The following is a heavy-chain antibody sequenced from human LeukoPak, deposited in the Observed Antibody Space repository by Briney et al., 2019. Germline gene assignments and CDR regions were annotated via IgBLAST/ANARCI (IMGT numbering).Heavy chain of an antibody. CDR3: TRDRGAYNLYDY. J-gene: IGHJ4*02. V-gene: IGHV3-49*03. CDR2: IRSKAYGETA. CDR1: GFTFGDYA. D-gene: IGHD1-1*01. Sequence: GGSLRLSCTASGFTFGDYAMSWIRQAPGKGLEWVGFIRSKAYGETADYAASVKGRFTISRDDSKAIAYLQMNSLKTEDTAMYHCTRDRGAYNLYDYWGQGTLVTVSS.